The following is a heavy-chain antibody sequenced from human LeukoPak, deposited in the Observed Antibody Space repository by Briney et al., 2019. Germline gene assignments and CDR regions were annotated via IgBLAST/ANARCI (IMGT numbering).Heavy chain of an antibody. CDR1: GYSFTSYW. CDR2: IYPGDSDT. D-gene: IGHD6-19*01. J-gene: IGHJ3*01. CDR3: ASPRAVAGTFYDAFDL. V-gene: IGHV5-51*01. Sequence: GESLKISCKGSGYSFTSYWIGWVRKMPGKGLEWMGIIYPGDSDTRYSPSFQGQVTISADKSISTAYLQWSSLKASDTAMYYCASPRAVAGTFYDAFDLWGQGTMVTVSS.